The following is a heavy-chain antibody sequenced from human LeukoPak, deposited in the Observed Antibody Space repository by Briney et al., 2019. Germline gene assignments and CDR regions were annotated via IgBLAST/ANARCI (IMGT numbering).Heavy chain of an antibody. V-gene: IGHV4-59*08. CDR3: TKYGGSPANYFDS. CDR1: GNSISAYY. Sequence: SETLSLTCTVSGNSISAYYWSWVRQPPGKGLEXIAFVHKXGSINYNPSLKSRATISMDTSNSQFSLHVNSVTAADTAVYYCTKYGGSPANYFDSWGPGTLVTVSP. J-gene: IGHJ4*02. CDR2: VHKXGSI. D-gene: IGHD1-26*01.